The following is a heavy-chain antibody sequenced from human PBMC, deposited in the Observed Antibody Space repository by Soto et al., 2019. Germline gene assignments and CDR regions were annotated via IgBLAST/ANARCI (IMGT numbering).Heavy chain of an antibody. V-gene: IGHV1-69*13. J-gene: IGHJ6*02. Sequence: SVKVSCKASGGTFSSYAISWVRQAPGQGLEWMGGIIPIFGTANYAQKFQGRVTITADESTSTAYMELSSLRSEDTAVYYCARVDCSSTSCPYYYYGTDVWGQGTTVTVSS. CDR2: IIPIFGTA. CDR3: ARVDCSSTSCPYYYYGTDV. CDR1: GGTFSSYA. D-gene: IGHD2-2*01.